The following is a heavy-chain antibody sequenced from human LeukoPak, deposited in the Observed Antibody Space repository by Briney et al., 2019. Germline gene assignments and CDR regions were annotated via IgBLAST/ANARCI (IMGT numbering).Heavy chain of an antibody. CDR2: IYYSGSS. CDR3: ARDKSPKSFLPAALDS. Sequence: SETLSLTCTVSGGSISSYYWSWIRQPPGKGLEWIGHIYYSGSSNYNPSLKSRVTISIDTSKSQFSLKLTSVTAADTAVYYCARDKSPKSFLPAALDSWGQGTLVTVSS. J-gene: IGHJ4*02. D-gene: IGHD2-2*01. CDR1: GGSISSYY. V-gene: IGHV4-59*01.